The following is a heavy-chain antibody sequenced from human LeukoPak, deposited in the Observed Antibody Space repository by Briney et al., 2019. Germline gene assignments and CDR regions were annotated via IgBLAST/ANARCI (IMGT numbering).Heavy chain of an antibody. Sequence: GGSLRLSCAVSGFTINTYTLTWVRQAPGKRPEWLSAITGGDGATYYADSVRGRFTISRDNSRNTLNLQMSGLRAEDTAVYYCARDRSTDAISEYWGQGTLVAVSS. D-gene: IGHD1-1*01. J-gene: IGHJ4*02. CDR3: ARDRSTDAISEY. CDR1: GFTINTYT. CDR2: ITGGDGAT. V-gene: IGHV3-23*01.